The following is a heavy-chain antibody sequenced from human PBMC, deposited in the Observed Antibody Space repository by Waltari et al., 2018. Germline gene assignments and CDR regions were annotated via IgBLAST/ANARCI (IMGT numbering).Heavy chain of an antibody. CDR2: ISHSGTT. J-gene: IGHJ4*02. CDR3: ARSFDFWSGYPLDY. Sequence: QVQLQESGPGLVRPSETLSLICSVSGDSITNYYWGWVRQPPGNGLEWLGYISHSGTTRYNPSLKRRVTISVDRSKKQFSLRLDSVTAADTAVYYCARSFDFWSGYPLDYWGRGTLVTVSS. V-gene: IGHV4-59*01. D-gene: IGHD3-3*01. CDR1: GDSITNYY.